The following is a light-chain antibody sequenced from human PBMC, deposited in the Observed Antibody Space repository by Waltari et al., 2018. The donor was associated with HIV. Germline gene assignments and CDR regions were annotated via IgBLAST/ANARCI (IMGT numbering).Light chain of an antibody. V-gene: IGLV2-8*01. CDR2: DVI. J-gene: IGLJ2*01. CDR1: SSDVGGYNY. CDR3: SSHAGSKVV. Sequence: QSALTQPPSASGSPGQSVTLSCTGTSSDVGGYNYVSWHQQHPGKAPKLMIYDVIMSPSGFPDRFSGSKSGNTASLTVSGLQPEDEADYYCSSHAGSKVVFGGGTRLTVL.